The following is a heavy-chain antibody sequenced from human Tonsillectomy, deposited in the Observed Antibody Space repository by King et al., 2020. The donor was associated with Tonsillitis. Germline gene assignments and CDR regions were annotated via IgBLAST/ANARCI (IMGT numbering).Heavy chain of an antibody. CDR1: GYTFINFP. D-gene: IGHD3-22*01. V-gene: IGHV1-3*01. J-gene: IGHJ3*02. Sequence: QLVQSGAEVKKPGASVRVSCKASGYTFINFPMHWVRQAPGQRLEWMGWINAGNGNTKYSQKFQVRGTFTRDTSESTTYMELSSLRSEDTAVYYCARDRGLITMIVVVRTDAFDIWGQGTMVTVSS. CDR3: ARDRGLITMIVVVRTDAFDI. CDR2: INAGNGNT.